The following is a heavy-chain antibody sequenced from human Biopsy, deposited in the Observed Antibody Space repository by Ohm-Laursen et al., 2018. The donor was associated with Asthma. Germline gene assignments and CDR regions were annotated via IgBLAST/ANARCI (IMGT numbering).Heavy chain of an antibody. V-gene: IGHV4-39*01. J-gene: IGHJ4*02. D-gene: IGHD7-27*01. Sequence: SETLSLTCTVSGGSMSSSSYYWGWIRQPPGKGLEWMGSISYTGSAYHNPSLKSPVTISVATSKNPFSLKLSSVTAADTAVYYCAGHWDWGSFFDYWGQGTPVTVSS. CDR1: GGSMSSSSYY. CDR3: AGHWDWGSFFDY. CDR2: ISYTGSA.